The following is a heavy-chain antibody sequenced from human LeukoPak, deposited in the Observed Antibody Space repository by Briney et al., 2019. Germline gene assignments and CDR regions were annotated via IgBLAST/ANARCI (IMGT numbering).Heavy chain of an antibody. Sequence: PGGSLRLSCAASGFTFSGYSMNWVRQAPGKGLEWVSYISSSSSNIFYADSFKGRFTISRDNAQNSLYLQMNSLRVEDTAVYYCARDPPGAHFDYWGQGTLVTVSS. D-gene: IGHD7-27*01. CDR2: ISSSSSNI. V-gene: IGHV3-21*01. CDR3: ARDPPGAHFDY. J-gene: IGHJ4*02. CDR1: GFTFSGYS.